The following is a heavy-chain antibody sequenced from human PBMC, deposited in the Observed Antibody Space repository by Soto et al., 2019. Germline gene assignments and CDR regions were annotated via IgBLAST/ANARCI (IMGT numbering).Heavy chain of an antibody. V-gene: IGHV4-30-2*01. CDR1: GGSISSGGYS. J-gene: IGHJ4*02. D-gene: IGHD6-19*01. CDR3: ARGGLLPDS. CDR2: ISHSGST. Sequence: QLQLQGSGSGLVKPSQTLSLTCAVSGGSISSGGYSWGWIRQPPGKGLEWIGYISHSGSTYYNPSLKSRVTISVDRSKNQFFLKLSSVTAADTAVYYCARGGLLPDSWGQGTLVTVSS.